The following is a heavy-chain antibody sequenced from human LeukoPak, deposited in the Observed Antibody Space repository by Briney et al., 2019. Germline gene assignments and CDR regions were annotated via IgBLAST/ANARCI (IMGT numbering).Heavy chain of an antibody. CDR2: INGSGGST. V-gene: IGHV3-23*01. Sequence: PGGSLRLSCAASGFTFSSYSMNWVRQAPGKGLEWVSAINGSGGSTYYADSVKGRFTISRDNSKNTLYLQMNSLRAEDTAVYYCAKGQLLLYYFDYWGQGTLVTVSS. CDR3: AKGQLLLYYFDY. J-gene: IGHJ4*02. CDR1: GFTFSSYS. D-gene: IGHD2-15*01.